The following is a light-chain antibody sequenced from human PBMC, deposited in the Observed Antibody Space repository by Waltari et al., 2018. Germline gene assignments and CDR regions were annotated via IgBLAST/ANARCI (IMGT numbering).Light chain of an antibody. Sequence: QSVLTQPPSASGTPGQRVTISCSGSYSNIGRNAVNWYQQPPETAPKLLIYPDNQRPPGVPDRFAGSKAGTSASLAISGLQAEDEADYHCATWDDSLNAWVFGGGTKVTVL. CDR2: PDN. V-gene: IGLV1-44*01. CDR1: YSNIGRNA. CDR3: ATWDDSLNAWV. J-gene: IGLJ3*02.